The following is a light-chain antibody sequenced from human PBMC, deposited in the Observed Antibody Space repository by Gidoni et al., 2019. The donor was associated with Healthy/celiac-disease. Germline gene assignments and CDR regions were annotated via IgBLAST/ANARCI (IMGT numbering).Light chain of an antibody. Sequence: EIVLTQSPATLSLSPGERATLSCRASQSVSSYLSWYQQKPGQAPRLLIYDASNMATGIPARFSGCGSGTDFTLTISSLEPEDFAVYYCQQRSNWSWTFXQXTKVEIK. J-gene: IGKJ1*01. V-gene: IGKV3-11*01. CDR1: QSVSSY. CDR2: DAS. CDR3: QQRSNWSWT.